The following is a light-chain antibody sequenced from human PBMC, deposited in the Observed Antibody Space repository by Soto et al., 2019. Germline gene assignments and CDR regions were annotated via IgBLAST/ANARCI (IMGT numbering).Light chain of an antibody. CDR1: QSVSSSY. J-gene: IGKJ5*01. CDR3: QQDGSSPPIT. V-gene: IGKV3-20*01. Sequence: EIVLTQSPGTLSLSPGERATLSCRASQSVSSSYLAWYQQKPGQAPRLLIYGASSRATGIPDRFSGSGSGTDFTLTISRLEPEYFAVYYWQQDGSSPPITFGQGKRLEIK. CDR2: GAS.